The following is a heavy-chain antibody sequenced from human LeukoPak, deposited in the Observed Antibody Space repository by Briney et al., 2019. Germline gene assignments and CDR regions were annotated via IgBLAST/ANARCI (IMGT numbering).Heavy chain of an antibody. CDR2: ISGSGGST. Sequence: PGGTLRLSCAASGFTFSSYGMSWVRQAPGKGLEWVSAISGSGGSTYCADSVKGRFTISRDNSKNTLYLQMNSLRAEDTAVYYCAKEHGGSSWYEDAFDIWGQGTMVTVSS. CDR1: GFTFSSYG. J-gene: IGHJ3*02. D-gene: IGHD6-13*01. CDR3: AKEHGGSSWYEDAFDI. V-gene: IGHV3-23*01.